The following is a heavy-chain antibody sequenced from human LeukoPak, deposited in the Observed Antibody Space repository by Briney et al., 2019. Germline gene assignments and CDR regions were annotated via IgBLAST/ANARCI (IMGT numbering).Heavy chain of an antibody. CDR1: GFTFSSYA. CDR2: ISGSGGNT. D-gene: IGHD3-10*01. CDR3: AKLSVSLVYALGSYLDY. J-gene: IGHJ4*02. V-gene: IGHV3-23*01. Sequence: GGSLRLSCAASGFTFSSYAMSWVRQAPGKGLEWVSAISGSGGNTYYADSVKGRFTISRDNSKNTLYLQMNSLRAEDTAVYYCAKLSVSLVYALGSYLDYWGQGTLVTVSS.